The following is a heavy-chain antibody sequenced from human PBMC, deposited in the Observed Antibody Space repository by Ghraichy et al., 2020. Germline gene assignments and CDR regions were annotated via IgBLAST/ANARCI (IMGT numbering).Heavy chain of an antibody. CDR2: IHSRGTT. J-gene: IGHJ4*02. D-gene: IGHD3-22*01. Sequence: SETLSLTCAVSGGSIRSDAWWSWVRQTPDKGLAWIGEIHSRGTTNYNPSLKSRVTISLDKSKNELSLKLISVTAADTAVYYCVQNGYYSLGHWGQGTLVTVSP. V-gene: IGHV4-4*02. CDR1: GGSIRSDAW. CDR3: VQNGYYSLGH.